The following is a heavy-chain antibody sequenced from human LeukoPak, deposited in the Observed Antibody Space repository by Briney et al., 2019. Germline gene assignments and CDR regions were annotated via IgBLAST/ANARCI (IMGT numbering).Heavy chain of an antibody. CDR1: GYTLTELS. J-gene: IGHJ6*04. Sequence: ASVKDSCKVSGYTLTELSMHWVRQAPGKGLEWMGGFDPEDGETIYAQKFQGRVTMTEDTSTDTAYMELSSLRSEDTAVYYCATAGYCSSTSCPYYYYYGMDVWGKGTTVTVSS. CDR3: ATAGYCSSTSCPYYYYYGMDV. V-gene: IGHV1-24*01. D-gene: IGHD2-2*01. CDR2: FDPEDGET.